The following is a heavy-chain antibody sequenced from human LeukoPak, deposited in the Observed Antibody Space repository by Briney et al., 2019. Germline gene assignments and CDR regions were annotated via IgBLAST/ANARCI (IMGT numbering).Heavy chain of an antibody. V-gene: IGHV3-48*01. J-gene: IGHJ2*01. Sequence: QSGGSLRLSCAASGFTFSSYSMNWVRQAPGKGLEWVSYISSSSSTIYYADSVKGRFTISRDNAKNSLYLQMNSLRAEDTAVYYCARDRRIYSSSLDWYFDLWGRGTLVTVSS. CDR2: ISSSSSTI. D-gene: IGHD6-13*01. CDR3: ARDRRIYSSSLDWYFDL. CDR1: GFTFSSYS.